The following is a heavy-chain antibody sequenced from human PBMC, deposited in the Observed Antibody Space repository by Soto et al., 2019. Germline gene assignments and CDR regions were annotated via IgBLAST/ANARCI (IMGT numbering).Heavy chain of an antibody. CDR1: GYPVTAYY. Sequence: QLHLVQSGAVVKKPGASVTVSCSASGYPVTAYYMHWVRQAPGRGLEWMGGINPATGAAKYTQTFQGRVPLARDTSPDTVFMELGGLTSEDTGVFYWAGGGGVGVAGSAAFDMWGQGTLVTVSS. D-gene: IGHD3-3*01. CDR3: AGGGGVGVAGSAAFDM. CDR2: INPATGAA. V-gene: IGHV1-2*02. J-gene: IGHJ3*02.